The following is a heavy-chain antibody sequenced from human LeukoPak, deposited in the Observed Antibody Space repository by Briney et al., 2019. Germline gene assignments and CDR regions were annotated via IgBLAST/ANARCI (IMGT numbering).Heavy chain of an antibody. V-gene: IGHV3-20*04. CDR1: GFSFGDYG. CDR2: INWNVGRT. D-gene: IGHD3-3*01. CDR3: ARGDSRFCY. Sequence: GGSLRLSCAASGFSFGDYGMSWVRQAPGKGLEWVSGINWNVGRTGYADSVKGRFTISRDNAKNSLYLQMNSRRAEDTALYYCARGDSRFCYWGQGTLVTVSS. J-gene: IGHJ4*02.